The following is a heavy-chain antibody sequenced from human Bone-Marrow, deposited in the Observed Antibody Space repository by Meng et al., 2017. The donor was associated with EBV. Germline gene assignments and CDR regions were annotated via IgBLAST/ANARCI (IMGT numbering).Heavy chain of an antibody. V-gene: IGHV4-39*01. Sequence: QLREAGPGQWKPSQTLSPTCTVSGDSISSFYYWGWIRQPPGRGLEWIGSVHYTGSTYYSPSLKSRVTVSVDTSKNQFSLRLTSVTAADTAVYYCARPFPSWQSPRLDPFGAWGQGTLVTVSS. CDR1: GDSISSFYY. CDR2: VHYTGST. CDR3: ARPFPSWQSPRLDPFGA. D-gene: IGHD6-19*01. J-gene: IGHJ5*02.